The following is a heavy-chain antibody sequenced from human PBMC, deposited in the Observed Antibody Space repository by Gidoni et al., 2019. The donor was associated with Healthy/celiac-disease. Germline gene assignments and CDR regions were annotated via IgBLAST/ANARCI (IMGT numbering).Heavy chain of an antibody. CDR3: ARRILRDIVVVPAAMVQGMDV. V-gene: IGHV5-10-1*03. CDR2: IDPSDSYT. D-gene: IGHD2-2*01. CDR1: GYSFTSYW. J-gene: IGHJ6*02. Sequence: EVQLVQSGAEVKKPGESLRIFCKGSGYSFTSYWISWVRQMPGKGLEWMGRIDPSDSYTNYSPSFQGHVTISADKSISTAYLQWSSLKASDTAMYYCARRILRDIVVVPAAMVQGMDVWGQGTTVTVSS.